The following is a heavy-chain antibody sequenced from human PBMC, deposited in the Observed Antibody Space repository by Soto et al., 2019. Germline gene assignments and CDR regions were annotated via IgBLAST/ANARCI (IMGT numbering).Heavy chain of an antibody. Sequence: EAHLVGSGGGLVQPGGSLRLSCAASGFAVSANYLSWVRQAPGKGLEWVSLIYSGGDTDYADSVRGRFTISRDNSKNTLYLPMHSLKAEDTAVYYCATRMTTATSWGQGALVNVSS. J-gene: IGHJ4*02. D-gene: IGHD4-17*01. V-gene: IGHV3-66*01. CDR3: ATRMTTATS. CDR1: GFAVSANY. CDR2: IYSGGDT.